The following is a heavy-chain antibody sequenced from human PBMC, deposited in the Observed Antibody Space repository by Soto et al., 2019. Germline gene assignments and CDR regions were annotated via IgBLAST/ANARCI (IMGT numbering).Heavy chain of an antibody. Sequence: QVQLVESGGGVVQPGGSLRLSCAASGFIFSSYGMHWVRQAPGKGLEWVAVIWFDGSNEYYADSVKGRFTISRDNSKNTLHLQMNSLRADDTAVYSCARAMAATTPFDYWGQGTDVTVSS. CDR2: IWFDGSNE. CDR3: ARAMAATTPFDY. V-gene: IGHV3-33*01. CDR1: GFIFSSYG. D-gene: IGHD1-26*01. J-gene: IGHJ4*02.